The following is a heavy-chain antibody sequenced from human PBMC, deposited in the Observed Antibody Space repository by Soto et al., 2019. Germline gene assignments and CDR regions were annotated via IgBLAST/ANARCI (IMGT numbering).Heavy chain of an antibody. V-gene: IGHV1-69*01. Sequence: QVQLVQSGAEVKKPGSSVKVSCKASGGTFSSYAISWVRQAPGQGLEWMGGLIPILVTANYAQKFQGRVPITAYESTITAYMELGRLRSEDTAVYYCARDLDVVVPAATYYYYGMDVWGEGTTVTVAS. CDR2: LIPILVTA. D-gene: IGHD2-2*01. CDR1: GGTFSSYA. J-gene: IGHJ6*04. CDR3: ARDLDVVVPAATYYYYGMDV.